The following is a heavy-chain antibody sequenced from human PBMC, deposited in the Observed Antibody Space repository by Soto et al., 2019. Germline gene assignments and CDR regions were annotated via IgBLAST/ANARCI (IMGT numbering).Heavy chain of an antibody. D-gene: IGHD3-16*01. CDR2: ISTGGGAI. CDR3: ARDRGGGNWFDP. Sequence: EVQLVESGGGLVQPGGSLRLSCEASGFSFSSYEMNWVRQAPGKGLEWVSYISTGGGAIHYANSVKGRFTVSRDKAKTSLYLQMNTLRAANTALNYCARDRGGGNWFDPWGQGKRVTVSS. J-gene: IGHJ5*02. CDR1: GFSFSSYE. V-gene: IGHV3-48*03.